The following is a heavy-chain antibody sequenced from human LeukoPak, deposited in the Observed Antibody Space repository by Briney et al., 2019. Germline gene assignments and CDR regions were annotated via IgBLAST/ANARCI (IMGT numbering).Heavy chain of an antibody. D-gene: IGHD6-13*01. CDR1: GFTVSSNY. Sequence: GGSLRLSCAASGFTVSSNYMSWVRQAPGKGLEWVSVIYSGGSTYYAGSVKGRFTISRDNSKNTLYLQMNSLRAEDTAVYYCARVKAAAGPFDYWGQGTLVTVSS. V-gene: IGHV3-53*01. J-gene: IGHJ4*02. CDR3: ARVKAAAGPFDY. CDR2: IYSGGST.